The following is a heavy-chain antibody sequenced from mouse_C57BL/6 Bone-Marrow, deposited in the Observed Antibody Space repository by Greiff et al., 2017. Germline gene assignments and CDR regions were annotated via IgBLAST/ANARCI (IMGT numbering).Heavy chain of an antibody. CDR2: IWTGGGT. Sequence: VKLMESGPGLVAPSQSLSITCTVSGFSLTSYAISWVRQPPGNGLEWLGVIWTGGGTNYNSALKSRLSISKDNSKSQVFLKMNSLQTDDTARYYCAREGGDYSYAMDYWGQGTSVTVSS. CDR1: GFSLTSYA. CDR3: AREGGDYSYAMDY. J-gene: IGHJ4*01. V-gene: IGHV2-9-1*01. D-gene: IGHD1-1*01.